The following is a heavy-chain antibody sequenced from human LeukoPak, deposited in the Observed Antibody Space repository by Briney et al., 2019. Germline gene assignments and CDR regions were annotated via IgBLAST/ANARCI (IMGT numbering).Heavy chain of an antibody. V-gene: IGHV4-4*07. CDR1: GGSISSYY. CDR2: IYTSGST. CDR3: ARERYYGSGSYSDY. D-gene: IGHD3-10*01. Sequence: SETLSLTCTVSGGSISSYYWSWIRQPAGKGLEWIGRIYTSGSTNYNPSLKGRVTMSVDTSKNQFSLKLSSVTAADTAVYYCARERYYGSGSYSDYWGQGTLVTVSS. J-gene: IGHJ4*02.